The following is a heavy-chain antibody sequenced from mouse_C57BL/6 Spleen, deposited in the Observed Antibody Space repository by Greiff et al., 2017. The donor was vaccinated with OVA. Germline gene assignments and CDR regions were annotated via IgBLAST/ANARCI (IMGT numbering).Heavy chain of an antibody. CDR1: GFNIKDDY. CDR2: IDPENGDT. V-gene: IGHV14-4*01. Sequence: VQLQQSGAELVRPGASVKLSCTASGFNIKDDYMHWVKQRPEQGLEWIGWIDPENGDTEYASQFQGKATITADTSSNTAYLQLSSLTSEDTAVYYCTIFYGNYGYYYAMDYWGQGTSVTVSS. CDR3: TIFYGNYGYYYAMDY. J-gene: IGHJ4*01. D-gene: IGHD2-1*01.